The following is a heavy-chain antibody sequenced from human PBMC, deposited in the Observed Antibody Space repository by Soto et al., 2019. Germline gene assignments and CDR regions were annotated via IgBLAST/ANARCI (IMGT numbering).Heavy chain of an antibody. J-gene: IGHJ4*02. CDR2: ITPFLGTP. Sequence: VQLVQSGAEVKKPGSSVKVSCKASGGTFLSSSFSWVRQAPGQRLEWMGRITPFLGTPNYAQQFHGRVTIIADKSTSTVYMELTSLSSEDTAVYYCARDGGITGTTEGYFDYWGQGTLVTVSS. CDR3: ARDGGITGTTEGYFDY. D-gene: IGHD1-7*01. V-gene: IGHV1-69*08. CDR1: GGTFLSSS.